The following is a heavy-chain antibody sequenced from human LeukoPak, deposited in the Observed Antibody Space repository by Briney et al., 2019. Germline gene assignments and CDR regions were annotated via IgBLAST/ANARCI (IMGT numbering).Heavy chain of an antibody. J-gene: IGHJ4*02. Sequence: PSETLSLTCTVSGASIRHYYWSWIRQPPGKGLEWIGNLYHSGSPNYNPSLKSRVTISIDTAKIQFSLRLRSVTAADTAVYYCATLTGTTYPYYFDFWGQATLVTVSS. CDR1: GASIRHYY. CDR2: LYHSGSP. CDR3: ATLTGTTYPYYFDF. D-gene: IGHD1-20*01. V-gene: IGHV4-59*12.